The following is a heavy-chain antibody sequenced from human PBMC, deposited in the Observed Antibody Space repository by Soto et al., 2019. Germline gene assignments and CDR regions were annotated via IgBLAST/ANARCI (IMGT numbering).Heavy chain of an antibody. CDR3: SKEQSSGYWRTADY. J-gene: IGHJ4*02. D-gene: IGHD6-25*01. CDR1: GFTFSSCG. Sequence: QVQLVESGGGVVQPGRSLRLSCAASGFTFSSCGMHWVRQAPGKGLEWVAVVTYEENEIHYAASVKGRFTISRDNSKNMVYLQMDSLRVEDTAVYYGSKEQSSGYWRTADYWGQGTLITVSS. CDR2: VTYEENEI. V-gene: IGHV3-30*18.